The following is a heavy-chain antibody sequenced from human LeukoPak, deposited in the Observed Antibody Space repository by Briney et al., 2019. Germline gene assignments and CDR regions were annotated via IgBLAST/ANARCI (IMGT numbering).Heavy chain of an antibody. J-gene: IGHJ6*03. Sequence: SETLSLTCTVSGYSISSGYYWGWIRPPPGKGLEWIGSIYHSGSTYYNPSLKSRVTISVDTSKNQFSLKLSSVTAADTAVYYCARQWQLAEHYYMDVWGKGTTVTVSS. D-gene: IGHD6-13*01. CDR1: GYSISSGYY. CDR3: ARQWQLAEHYYMDV. V-gene: IGHV4-38-2*02. CDR2: IYHSGST.